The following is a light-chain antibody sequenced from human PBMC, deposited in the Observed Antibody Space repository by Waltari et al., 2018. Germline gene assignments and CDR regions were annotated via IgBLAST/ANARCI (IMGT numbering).Light chain of an antibody. CDR2: SNN. CDR1: SSNIGSNT. CDR3: AAWDDSLNGVV. Sequence: QSVLTQPPSASGTPGQRVTISCSGNSSNIGSNTVNWYQQLPGTAPKLLIYSNNQRPSGVPARFSGSRSGTSASLAITGLQSEDEADYYCAAWDDSLNGVVFGGGTKLTVL. J-gene: IGLJ2*01. V-gene: IGLV1-44*01.